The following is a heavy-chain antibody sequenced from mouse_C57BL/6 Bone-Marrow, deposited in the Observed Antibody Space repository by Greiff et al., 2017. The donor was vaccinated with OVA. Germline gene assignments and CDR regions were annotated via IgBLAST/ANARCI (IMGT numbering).Heavy chain of an antibody. CDR2: ILPGSGSH. Sequence: VQLQQSGAELMKPGASVKLSCKATGYTFTGYWIEWVKQRPGHGLEWIGEILPGSGSHNYNEKFKGKATFTADTASKPTYMQLSSLTTEDSSIYCGARSVDGAYWGQGTLVTVSA. CDR3: ARSVDGAY. V-gene: IGHV1-9*01. CDR1: GYTFTGYW. J-gene: IGHJ3*01.